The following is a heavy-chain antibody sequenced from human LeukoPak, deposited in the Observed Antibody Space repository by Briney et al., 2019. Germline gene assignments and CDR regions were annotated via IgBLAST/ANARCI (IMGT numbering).Heavy chain of an antibody. Sequence: NTSETLSLTCAVYGGSFSGYYWSWIRQPPGKGLEWIGEVNHSGSTNYNPSLKSRITISVDTSKNQFSLKLSSVTAADTAVYYCARAGSTGYLRWGQGTLVTVSS. V-gene: IGHV4-34*01. CDR1: GGSFSGYY. J-gene: IGHJ4*02. CDR3: ARAGSTGYLR. CDR2: VNHSGST. D-gene: IGHD5-12*01.